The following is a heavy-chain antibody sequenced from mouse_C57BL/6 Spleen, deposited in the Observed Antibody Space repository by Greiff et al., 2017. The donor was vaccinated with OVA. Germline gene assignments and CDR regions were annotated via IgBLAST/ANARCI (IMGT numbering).Heavy chain of an antibody. V-gene: IGHV1-69*01. CDR1: GYTFTSYW. Sequence: QVQLQQPGAELVMPGASVKLSCKASGYTFTSYWMHWVKQRPGQGLEWIGEIDPSDSYTNYNQKFKGKSTLTVDKSSSTAYMQLSSLTSEDSAVYYCAIYYDNFDYWGQGTTLTVSS. CDR2: IDPSDSYT. J-gene: IGHJ2*01. D-gene: IGHD2-4*01. CDR3: AIYYDNFDY.